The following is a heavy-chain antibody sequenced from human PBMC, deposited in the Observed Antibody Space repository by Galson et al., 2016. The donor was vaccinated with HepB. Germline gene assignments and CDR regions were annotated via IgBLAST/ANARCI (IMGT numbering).Heavy chain of an antibody. CDR3: ARGHCNRANCYWNFDY. Sequence: SVKVSCKVSNYTFANYFLSWVRQAPGQGLGWMGWISAYNGDTNYAQQFQGRVTMTTDTSTSTVYMDLRSLRSDDTAVYYCARGHCNRANCYWNFDYWGQGTLVTVSS. V-gene: IGHV1-18*01. J-gene: IGHJ4*02. CDR1: NYTFANYF. CDR2: ISAYNGDT. D-gene: IGHD2-2*01.